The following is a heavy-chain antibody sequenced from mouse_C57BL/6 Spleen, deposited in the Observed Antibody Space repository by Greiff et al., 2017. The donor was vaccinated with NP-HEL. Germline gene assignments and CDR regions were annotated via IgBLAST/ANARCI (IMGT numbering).Heavy chain of an antibody. CDR3: ARDPCYFDY. J-gene: IGHJ2*01. Sequence: QVQLQQPGAELVMPGASVKLSCKASGYTFTSYWMHWVKQRPGQGLEWIGEIDPSDSYTNYNQKFKGKSTLTVDKSSSTAYMQLSRLTSEDSAVYYCARDPCYFDYWGQGTTLTVSS. CDR2: IDPSDSYT. V-gene: IGHV1-69*01. CDR1: GYTFTSYW.